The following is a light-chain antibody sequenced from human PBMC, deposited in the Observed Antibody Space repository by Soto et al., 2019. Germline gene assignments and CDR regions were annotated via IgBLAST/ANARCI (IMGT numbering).Light chain of an antibody. CDR2: GAS. CDR3: QQYSDWPIT. J-gene: IGKJ5*01. CDR1: QSINSN. Sequence: MTQSPPTLSVXXGXXXXXXXRASQSINSNLAWYQQQPGQAPRLLIYGASTRATAVPDRFSGSGSGTDFTLTITSLQSDDFAVYFCQQYSDWPITFGQGTRLEIK. V-gene: IGKV3-15*01.